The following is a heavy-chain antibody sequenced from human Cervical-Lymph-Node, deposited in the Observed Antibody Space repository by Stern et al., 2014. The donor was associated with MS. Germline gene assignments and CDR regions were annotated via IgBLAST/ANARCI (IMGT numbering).Heavy chain of an antibody. CDR2: IVPIFDKA. Sequence: VQLVESGAEVRQPGSSVKVSCKASGATFSTNAISWVRQAPGQGLEWMGGIVPIFDKANYAKSFRGRVTISADESTSTAYLELSSLRSDDTAVYYCAREHHGGNFESWGQGTLVIVSS. V-gene: IGHV1-69*01. CDR1: GATFSTNA. D-gene: IGHD4-23*01. CDR3: AREHHGGNFES. J-gene: IGHJ4*02.